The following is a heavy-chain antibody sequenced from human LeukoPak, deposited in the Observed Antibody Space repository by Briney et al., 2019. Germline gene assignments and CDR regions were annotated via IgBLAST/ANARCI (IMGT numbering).Heavy chain of an antibody. CDR2: ISGSGGHT. CDR3: AKGGAATMRDGYNYYYYYMEV. D-gene: IGHD5-24*01. CDR1: GITFSSHD. J-gene: IGHJ6*03. Sequence: GGPLRLSCAASGITFSSHDMSWVRQAPGKGLEWVSLISGSGGHTYYGDSVRGRFTISRDNSTNRLYLQMNSLRPEDTGVYYCAKGGAATMRDGYNYYYYYMEVWGRGTTVTVSS. V-gene: IGHV3-23*01.